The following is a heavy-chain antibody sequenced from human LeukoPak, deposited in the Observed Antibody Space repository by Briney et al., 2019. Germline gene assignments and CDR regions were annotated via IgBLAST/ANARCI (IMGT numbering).Heavy chain of an antibody. CDR1: GFTVSFNY. D-gene: IGHD3-3*01. J-gene: IGHJ6*03. Sequence: GGSLRLSCAASGFTVSFNYMSWVRQAPGKGLEWVSVIYSGGSIYYADSVEGRFTISRDNSKNTLYLQMNSLRAEDTAVYYCARGEDLDFWSGSPMDVWGKGTTVTVSS. CDR3: ARGEDLDFWSGSPMDV. CDR2: IYSGGSI. V-gene: IGHV3-66*02.